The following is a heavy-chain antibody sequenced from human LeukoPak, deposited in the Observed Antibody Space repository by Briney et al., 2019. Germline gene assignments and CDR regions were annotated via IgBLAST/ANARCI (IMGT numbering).Heavy chain of an antibody. D-gene: IGHD2-15*01. Sequence: GGSLRLSCAASGFTFSSYDMNWVRQAPGQGLDWISFISTSSTTIYYADSVKGRFSISRDNVKNSMSLQLSSLRAEDTAVYYCAGGGGPFDFWGQGTLVTVSA. CDR3: AGGGGPFDF. J-gene: IGHJ5*01. V-gene: IGHV3-48*01. CDR2: ISTSSTTI. CDR1: GFTFSSYD.